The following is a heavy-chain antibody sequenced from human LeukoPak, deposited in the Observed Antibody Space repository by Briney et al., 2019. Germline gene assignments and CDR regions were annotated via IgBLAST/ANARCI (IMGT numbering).Heavy chain of an antibody. D-gene: IGHD6-19*01. J-gene: IGHJ4*02. Sequence: GPTVKVSCTASGYTFTDYFIHWVRHAHGHGIEWKGSINPDSGDTTYPQQFQGRPTMTRDTSINRSYVELHRLRSDDTAIYSGARRRGGAVGGWEPFDHWGQGTLVTVSS. CDR3: ARRRGGAVGGWEPFDH. CDR1: GYTFTDYF. V-gene: IGHV1-2*02. CDR2: INPDSGDT.